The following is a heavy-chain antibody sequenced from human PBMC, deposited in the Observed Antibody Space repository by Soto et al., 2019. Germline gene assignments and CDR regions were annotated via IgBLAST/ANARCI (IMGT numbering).Heavy chain of an antibody. CDR2: TRNKANSYTT. V-gene: IGHV3-72*01. CDR1: GFTFSDHY. Sequence: PGGSLRLSCAASGFTFSDHYMDWVRQAPGKGLEWVGRTRNKANSYTTEYAASVKGRFTISRDDSKNSLYLQMNSLKTEDTAVYYCARDGDGLDYWGQGTLVTVSS. CDR3: ARDGDGLDY. J-gene: IGHJ4*02. D-gene: IGHD7-27*01.